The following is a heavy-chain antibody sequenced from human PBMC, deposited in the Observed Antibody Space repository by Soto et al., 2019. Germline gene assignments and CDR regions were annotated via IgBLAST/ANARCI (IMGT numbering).Heavy chain of an antibody. CDR3: ARGYPLGGDMDV. V-gene: IGHV3-53*01. Sequence: GGSLRLSCAASGFTVSSNXMSXVRQAPGKGLEWVSVIYSGGSTYYADSVKGRFTISRDNSKNTLYLQMNSLRAEDTAVYYCARGYPLGGDMDVLGQGTTVTVSS. CDR2: IYSGGST. J-gene: IGHJ6*02. D-gene: IGHD7-27*01. CDR1: GFTVSSNX.